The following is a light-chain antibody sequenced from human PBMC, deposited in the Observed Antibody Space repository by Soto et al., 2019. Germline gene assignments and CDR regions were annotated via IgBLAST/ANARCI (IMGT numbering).Light chain of an antibody. CDR1: SSNIGAGYD. CDR3: QSYDSSLSALYV. J-gene: IGLJ1*01. V-gene: IGLV1-40*01. Sequence: QSVLTQPPSVSGAPGQRVTISCTGSSSNIGAGYDVHWYQQLPGTAPKLLIYGNSNRPSGVPDRFSGSKSGTSASLAITGLQAEDEADYYRQSYDSSLSALYVFGTGTKLPVL. CDR2: GNS.